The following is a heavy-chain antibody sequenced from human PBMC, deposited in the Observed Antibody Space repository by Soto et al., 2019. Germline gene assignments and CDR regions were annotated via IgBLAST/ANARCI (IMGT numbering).Heavy chain of an antibody. J-gene: IGHJ5*02. Sequence: GGSLRLSSACSGFAYSCYSMNWVSKTPGKGLEWVSYISGSGTTIYYADSVKGRFTISRDNAKNSLYLQMNSLRAEDTAVYYCATPLGYAGLPGPWGQGTLVPVSS. D-gene: IGHD2-15*01. CDR3: ATPLGYAGLPGP. CDR2: ISGSGTTI. CDR1: GFAYSCYS. V-gene: IGHV3-48*01.